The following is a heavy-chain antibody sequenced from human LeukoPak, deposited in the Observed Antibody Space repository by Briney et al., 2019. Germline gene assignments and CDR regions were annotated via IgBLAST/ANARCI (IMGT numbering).Heavy chain of an antibody. Sequence: SVKVSCKASGGTFSSYAISWVRQAPGQGLEWMGRIIPILGIANYAQKFQGRVTITADKSTSTAYMELSSLRSEGTAVYYCASLGDIVVVPAELNDAFDIWGQGTMVTVSS. CDR3: ASLGDIVVVPAELNDAFDI. D-gene: IGHD2-2*01. J-gene: IGHJ3*02. CDR1: GGTFSSYA. V-gene: IGHV1-69*04. CDR2: IIPILGIA.